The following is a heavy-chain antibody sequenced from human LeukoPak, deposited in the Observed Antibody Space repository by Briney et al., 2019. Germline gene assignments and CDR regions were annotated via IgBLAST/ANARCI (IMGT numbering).Heavy chain of an antibody. CDR3: ATVQSTYYDFWSGEFDY. CDR1: GYTFTSYD. CDR2: MNPNSGNT. D-gene: IGHD3-3*01. Sequence: ASVKVSYKASGYTFTSYDINWVRQATGQGLEWMGWMNPNSGNTGYAQKFQGRVTITRNTSISTAYMELSSLRSEDTAVYYCATVQSTYYDFWSGEFDYWGQGTLVTVSS. V-gene: IGHV1-8*03. J-gene: IGHJ4*02.